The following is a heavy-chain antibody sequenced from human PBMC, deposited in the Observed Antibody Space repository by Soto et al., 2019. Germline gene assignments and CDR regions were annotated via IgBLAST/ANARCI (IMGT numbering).Heavy chain of an antibody. CDR1: GYSINIGYY. Sequence: SETLSLTCTVSGYSINIGYYWAWIRQPPGKGLEWIGSIRHSGNSNSNPSLKSRVTISVDTSKNQFSLKLSSVTAADTAVYYCARDRYTGTYGHFDSWGQGTLVTVSS. D-gene: IGHD1-26*01. J-gene: IGHJ4*02. CDR3: ARDRYTGTYGHFDS. V-gene: IGHV4-38-2*02. CDR2: IRHSGNS.